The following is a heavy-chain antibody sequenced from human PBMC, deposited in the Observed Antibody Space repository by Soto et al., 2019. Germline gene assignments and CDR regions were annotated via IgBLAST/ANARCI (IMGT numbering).Heavy chain of an antibody. CDR1: GFTFSSYG. CDR2: IWYDGSNK. V-gene: IGHV3-33*01. J-gene: IGHJ6*02. CDR3: ARDAYSSSWYHYYYYYYDMDV. D-gene: IGHD6-13*01. Sequence: QVQLVESGGGVVQPGRSLRLSCAASGFTFSSYGMHWVRQAPGKGLEWVAVIWYDGSNKYYADSVKGRFNISRDNSKNTLYMQMNSLRAEDTAVYYCARDAYSSSWYHYYYYYYDMDVWGQGTTVTVSS.